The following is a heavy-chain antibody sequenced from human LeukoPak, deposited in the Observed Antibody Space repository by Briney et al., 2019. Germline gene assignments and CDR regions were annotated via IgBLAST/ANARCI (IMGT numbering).Heavy chain of an antibody. CDR1: GFTFSSYG. D-gene: IGHD6-13*01. CDR2: IRYDGSNK. CDR3: AKWDSSSGWYGDYYYYIDV. J-gene: IGHJ6*03. Sequence: GGSLRLSCAASGFTFSSYGMHWVRQAPGKGLEWVAFIRYDGSNKYYADPVKGRFTISRDNSKNTLYLQMNSLRAEDTAVYYCAKWDSSSGWYGDYYYYIDVWGKGTTVTVSS. V-gene: IGHV3-30*02.